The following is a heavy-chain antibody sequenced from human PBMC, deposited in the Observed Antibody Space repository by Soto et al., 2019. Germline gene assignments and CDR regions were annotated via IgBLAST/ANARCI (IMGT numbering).Heavy chain of an antibody. CDR2: MNPNSGNT. CDR1: GYTFTSYD. Sequence: ASVKVSCKASGYTFTSYDINWVRQATGQGLEWMGWMNPNSGNTGYAQKFQGRVTMTRNTSISTAYMELSSLRSEDTAVYYCACSRTAAPHPRPAFDIWGKGTTVTVSS. V-gene: IGHV1-8*01. CDR3: ACSRTAAPHPRPAFDI. D-gene: IGHD6-13*01. J-gene: IGHJ6*04.